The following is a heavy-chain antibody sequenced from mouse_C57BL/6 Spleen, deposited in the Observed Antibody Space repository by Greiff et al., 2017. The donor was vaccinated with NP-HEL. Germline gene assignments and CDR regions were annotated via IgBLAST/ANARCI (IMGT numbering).Heavy chain of an antibody. V-gene: IGHV1-52*01. CDR2: IDPSDSET. J-gene: IGHJ2*01. CDR3: ARFYDGYYFDY. Sequence: QVQLQQPGAELVRPGSSVKLSCKASGYTFTSYWMHWVKQRPIQGLEWIGNIDPSDSETHYNQKFKDKATLTVDKYSSTAYMQLSSLTSEDSAVYYCARFYDGYYFDYWGQGTTLTVSS. CDR1: GYTFTSYW. D-gene: IGHD2-3*01.